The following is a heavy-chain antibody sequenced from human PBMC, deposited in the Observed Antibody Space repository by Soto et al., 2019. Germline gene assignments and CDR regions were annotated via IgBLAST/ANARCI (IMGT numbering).Heavy chain of an antibody. CDR2: INSGATTT. D-gene: IGHD6-19*01. V-gene: IGHV3-74*01. Sequence: EVQLVESGGGLVQPGGSLRLSCAASGFTFSSSWMQWVRQGPGKGLVWVSRINSGATTTNYADSVKGRFTISRDNAKNTLYLQMDSLTAEDTAVYYCARRASGWFGYDYWGQGSLVTVSS. CDR1: GFTFSSSW. CDR3: ARRASGWFGYDY. J-gene: IGHJ4*02.